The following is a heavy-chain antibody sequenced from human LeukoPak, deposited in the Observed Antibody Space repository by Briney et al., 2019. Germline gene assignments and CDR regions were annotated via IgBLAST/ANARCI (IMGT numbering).Heavy chain of an antibody. CDR2: INPRGGST. D-gene: IGHD5-12*01. Sequence: GSSVRVSCKATGSTFTRYYIHRVRQAPGQGHERMGIINPRGGSTKYVQKFHDSVTMTRDTTTSTVYMEVSRLRSENTAVYVCARELGGYDSLWGEGTLVTVSS. CDR1: GSTFTRYY. J-gene: IGHJ4*02. V-gene: IGHV1-46*01. CDR3: ARELGGYDSL.